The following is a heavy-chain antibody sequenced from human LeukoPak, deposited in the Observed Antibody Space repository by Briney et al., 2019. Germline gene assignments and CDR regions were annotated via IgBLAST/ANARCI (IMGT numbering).Heavy chain of an antibody. V-gene: IGHV3-21*03. J-gene: IGHJ4*02. CDR2: ISSSGRYM. CDR3: TKVFRSSDWGLGFDY. Sequence: GGSLRLSCAASGFTFRGFSMNWVRQAPGKGLEWVSAISSSGRYMYYADSVKGRFTISRDNANNSLYLQMDSLRAEDTGVYYCTKVFRSSDWGLGFDYWGQGTLVTVSS. D-gene: IGHD3-9*01. CDR1: GFTFRGFS.